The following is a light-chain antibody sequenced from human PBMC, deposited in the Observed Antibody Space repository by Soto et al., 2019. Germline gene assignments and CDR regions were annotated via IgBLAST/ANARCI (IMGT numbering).Light chain of an antibody. CDR3: MQSVQIPPT. CDR1: QSLLHSDGKTY. J-gene: IGKJ1*01. CDR2: EVS. V-gene: IGKV2D-29*01. Sequence: DILITQTPLSLSVTPGQPVSISCQSSQSLLHSDGKTYLSWYLQRPGQPLQLLIYEVSNRFSGVPDRFNGSGSGTDFTLKISRVEAEDVGVYYCMQSVQIPPTFGQGTKVDIK.